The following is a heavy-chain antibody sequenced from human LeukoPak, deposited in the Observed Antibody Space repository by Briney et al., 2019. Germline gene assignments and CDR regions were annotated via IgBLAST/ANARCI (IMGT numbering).Heavy chain of an antibody. V-gene: IGHV4-59*08. CDR2: IYYSGLT. Sequence: PSETLSLTCTVSGGSTSSYYWSWIRQPPGKALEWIAYIYYSGLTNYNPSLKSRVTISVDTSKNQFSLKLSSVTAADTAVYYCARWDSSAWFYDFWGQGTLVTVSS. J-gene: IGHJ4*02. CDR1: GGSTSSYY. CDR3: ARWDSSAWFYDF. D-gene: IGHD6-19*01.